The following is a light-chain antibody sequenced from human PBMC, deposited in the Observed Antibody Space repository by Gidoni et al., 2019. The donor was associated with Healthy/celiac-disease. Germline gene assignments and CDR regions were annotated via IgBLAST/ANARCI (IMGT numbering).Light chain of an antibody. Sequence: DIVMTQSPDSLAVSLGERATINCKSSKSVLYSSNNKKYLAWYQQKPGQPPKLLIYWASTRESGVPDRFSGSGSGTDFTLTISSLQSEDVAVYYCQQYYSTPWTFXXXTKVEIK. CDR1: KSVLYSSNNKKY. CDR2: WAS. J-gene: IGKJ1*01. V-gene: IGKV4-1*01. CDR3: QQYYSTPWT.